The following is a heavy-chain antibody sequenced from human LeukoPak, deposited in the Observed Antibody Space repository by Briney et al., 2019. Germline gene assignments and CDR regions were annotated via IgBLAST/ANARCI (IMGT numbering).Heavy chain of an antibody. D-gene: IGHD1-14*01. CDR3: AKLGMAPEPGGSDY. V-gene: IGHV1-18*01. J-gene: IGHJ4*02. CDR1: GYTFTNFG. CDR2: ISAYNGNT. Sequence: ASVKVSCKASGYTFTNFGISWVRQAPGQGLEWMAWISAYNGNTNSAQKFQGRVTMTTDTSTSTAYMELRSLRSDDTAVYYCAKLGMAPEPGGSDYWGQGTLVTVSS.